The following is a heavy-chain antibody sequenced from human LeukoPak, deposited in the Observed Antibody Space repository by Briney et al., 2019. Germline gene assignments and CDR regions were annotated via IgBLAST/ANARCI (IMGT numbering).Heavy chain of an antibody. CDR2: IYYSGST. CDR3: ARDDVSSSPHFDI. J-gene: IGHJ3*02. D-gene: IGHD6-6*01. V-gene: IGHV4-30-4*08. Sequence: SETLSLTCTVSGGSISSGDYYWSWIRQPPGKGLEWIGYIYYSGSTYYNPSLKSRVTISVDTSKNQFSLKLSSVTAADTAVYYRARDDVSSSPHFDIWGQGTMVTVSS. CDR1: GGSISSGDYY.